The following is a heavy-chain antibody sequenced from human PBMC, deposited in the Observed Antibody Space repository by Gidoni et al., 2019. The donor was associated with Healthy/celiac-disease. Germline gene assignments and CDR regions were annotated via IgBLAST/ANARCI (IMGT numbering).Heavy chain of an antibody. CDR1: GFTFDDYA. V-gene: IGHV3-9*01. CDR3: AKAAGSPYSSGWPDY. D-gene: IGHD6-19*01. Sequence: GGGLVQPGRSLRLSCAASGFTFDDYAMHWVRQAPGKGLEWVSGISWNSGSIGYADSVKGRFTISRDNAKNSLYLQMNSLRAEDTALYYCAKAAGSPYSSGWPDYWGQGTLVTVSS. CDR2: ISWNSGSI. J-gene: IGHJ4*02.